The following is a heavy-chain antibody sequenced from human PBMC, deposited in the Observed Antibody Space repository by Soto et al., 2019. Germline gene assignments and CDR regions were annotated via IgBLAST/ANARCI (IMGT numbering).Heavy chain of an antibody. CDR1: GGSISSGDYY. D-gene: IGHD4-4*01. J-gene: IGHJ6*02. Sequence: QVQLQESGPGLVKPSQTLSLTCTVSGGSISSGDYYWSWIRQPPGKGLEWIGYIYYSGSTYYNPSLNSRVTISVDTSKNQFSLKLSSVTAADTAVYYCARGLSSNHYYYGMDVWGQGTTVTVSS. CDR3: ARGLSSNHYYYGMDV. CDR2: IYYSGST. V-gene: IGHV4-30-4*01.